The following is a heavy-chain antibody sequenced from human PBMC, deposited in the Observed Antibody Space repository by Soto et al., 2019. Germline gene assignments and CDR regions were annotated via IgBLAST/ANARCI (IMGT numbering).Heavy chain of an antibody. D-gene: IGHD1-1*01. CDR2: SSNSGTFS. CDR1: GFTFSDYY. J-gene: IGHJ4*02. V-gene: IGHV3-11*06. Sequence: GVSLSLSCEVSGFTFSDYYISWIRQAPGKGLEWISYSSNSGTFSRYADSVKGRFSISRDNTKNLLYLQMNSPRAEDTAVYYCARSGDNYNRLDYWGQGTPVTVSS. CDR3: ARSGDNYNRLDY.